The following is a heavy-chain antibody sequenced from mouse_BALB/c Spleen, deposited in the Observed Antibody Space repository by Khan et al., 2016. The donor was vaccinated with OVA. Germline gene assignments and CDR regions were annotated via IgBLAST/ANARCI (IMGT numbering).Heavy chain of an antibody. D-gene: IGHD1-1*01. CDR2: INPSTGYT. CDR1: GYTFINYW. J-gene: IGHJ2*01. CDR3: ARRGLRWDFDY. Sequence: QVHVKQSGAELAKPGASVKMSCKASGYTFINYWILWVKQRPGRGLEWIGYINPSTGYTAYNQNFKDKATLTADKSSSTAYMQLSSLTSEDSAVYYCARRGLRWDFDYWGQGTTLTVSS. V-gene: IGHV1-4*01.